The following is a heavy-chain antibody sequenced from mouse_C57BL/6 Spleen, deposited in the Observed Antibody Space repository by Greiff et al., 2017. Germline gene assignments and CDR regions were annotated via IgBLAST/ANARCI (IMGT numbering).Heavy chain of an antibody. D-gene: IGHD4-1*01. Sequence: VQLQQSGPELVKPGASVKMSCKASGYTFTDYNMHWVKQSHGKSLEWIGYINPNNGGTSYNQKFKGKATLTVNKSSSTAYMELRSLTSEDSAVYCCATLTGTWGYWGQGTTLTVSS. CDR1: GYTFTDYN. J-gene: IGHJ2*01. CDR3: ATLTGTWGY. CDR2: INPNNGGT. V-gene: IGHV1-22*01.